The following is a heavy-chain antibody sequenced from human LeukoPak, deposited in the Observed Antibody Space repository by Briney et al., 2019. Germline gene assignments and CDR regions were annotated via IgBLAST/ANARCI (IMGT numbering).Heavy chain of an antibody. CDR1: GFTFSSYA. V-gene: IGHV3-23*01. Sequence: RGSLGLSCAASGFTFSSYAMSWVRQAPGKGLEWVSAISGSGGSTYYADSVKGRFTISRDNSKNTLYLQMNSLRAEDTAVYYCAKDKGKGFDYWGQGTLVTVSS. D-gene: IGHD4-23*01. CDR2: ISGSGGST. J-gene: IGHJ4*02. CDR3: AKDKGKGFDY.